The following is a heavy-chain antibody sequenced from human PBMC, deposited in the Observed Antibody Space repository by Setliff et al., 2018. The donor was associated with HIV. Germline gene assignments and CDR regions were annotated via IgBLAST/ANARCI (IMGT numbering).Heavy chain of an antibody. V-gene: IGHV4-34*01. J-gene: IGHJ6*03. CDR3: ARDRYTWKYGKNYMGV. D-gene: IGHD1-7*01. Sequence: SETLSLTCAVSGGSFSGYYWSWIRQPPGKGQEWIGEINHIGSTNYNPSLKSRVTISVDTSKHQFSLKLSSVTAADTAVYYCARDRYTWKYGKNYMGVWGKGTTVTVSS. CDR1: GGSFSGYY. CDR2: INHIGST.